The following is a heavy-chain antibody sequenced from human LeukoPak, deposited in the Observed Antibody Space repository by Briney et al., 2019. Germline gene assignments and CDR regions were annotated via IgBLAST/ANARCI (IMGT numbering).Heavy chain of an antibody. V-gene: IGHV4-4*07. CDR3: ARDARGWSGFDY. D-gene: IGHD3-3*01. CDR2: IYTTGNT. CDR1: GGSTSSYY. Sequence: SETLSLTCSVSGGSTSSYYWSWIRQPARKGREWIGRIYTTGNTDYNPSLKSRVTMSVDTSKNQFSLNLSSVTAADTAVYYCARDARGWSGFDYWGQGTLVTVSS. J-gene: IGHJ4*02.